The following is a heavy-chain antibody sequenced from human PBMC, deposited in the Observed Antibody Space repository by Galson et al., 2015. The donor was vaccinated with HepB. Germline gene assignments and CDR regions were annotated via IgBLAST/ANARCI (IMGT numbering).Heavy chain of an antibody. V-gene: IGHV3-48*02. J-gene: IGHJ4*02. D-gene: IGHD4-17*01. CDR2: ISTDSSTI. CDR1: GFTFSSYT. CDR3: ARVALSDYGDHTHFDH. Sequence: SLRLSCAASGFTFSSYTMNWVRQAPGKGLEWLSYISTDSSTICYADSVKGRITISRDNAKNSLYLQIKSLRDEDTAVYYCARVALSDYGDHTHFDHWGQGTLVTVSS.